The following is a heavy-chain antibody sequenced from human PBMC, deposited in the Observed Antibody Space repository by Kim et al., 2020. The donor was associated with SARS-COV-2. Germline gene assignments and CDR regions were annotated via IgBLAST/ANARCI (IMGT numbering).Heavy chain of an antibody. D-gene: IGHD5-12*01. Sequence: GGSLRLSCAASGFTFSNAWMSWVRQAPGKGLEWVGRIKSKTDGGTTDYAAPVKGRFTISRDDSKNTLYLQMNSLKTEDTAVYYCTTGRVATISRVGYWGQGTLVTVSS. CDR2: IKSKTDGGTT. J-gene: IGHJ4*02. CDR1: GFTFSNAW. V-gene: IGHV3-15*01. CDR3: TTGRVATISRVGY.